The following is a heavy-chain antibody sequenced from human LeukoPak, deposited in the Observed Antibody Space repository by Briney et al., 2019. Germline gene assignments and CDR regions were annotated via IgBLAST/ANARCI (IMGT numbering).Heavy chain of an antibody. J-gene: IGHJ4*02. CDR1: GYTFSSYG. Sequence: GASVKVSCKASGYTFSSYGISWVRQAPGQGLEWMGWISTYNGHTNYAQKLQGRVTMTTDTSTSTAYVELRSLRSDDTAVYYCARDVCSGGSCYLGSWGQGTLVTVSS. CDR3: ARDVCSGGSCYLGS. CDR2: ISTYNGHT. V-gene: IGHV1-18*01. D-gene: IGHD2-15*01.